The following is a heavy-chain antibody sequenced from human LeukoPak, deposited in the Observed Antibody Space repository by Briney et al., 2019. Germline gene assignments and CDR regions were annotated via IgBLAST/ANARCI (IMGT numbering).Heavy chain of an antibody. CDR3: ARTSGELLIDY. CDR1: GGSISSYY. J-gene: IGHJ4*02. Sequence: SETLSLTCTVSGGSISSYYWSWIRQPPGKGLEWIGYIYYSGSTNYNSSLKSRVTISVDTSKNQFSLKLSSVTAADTAVYYCARTSGELLIDYWGQGTLVTVSS. D-gene: IGHD1-26*01. CDR2: IYYSGST. V-gene: IGHV4-59*01.